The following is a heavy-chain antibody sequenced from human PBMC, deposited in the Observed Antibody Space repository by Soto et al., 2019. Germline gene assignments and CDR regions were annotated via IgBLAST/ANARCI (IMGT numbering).Heavy chain of an antibody. J-gene: IGHJ4*02. CDR1: GFTFSNSW. CDR3: SRSLGGGEDY. Sequence: GSLRLSCAASGFTFSNSWMHWVRQAPGKGLVWVSRINPDGGITNYADSVKGRFAISRDNAKNTVSLQMSSLRAEDTAVYYCSRSLGGGEDYWGQGNMVTVSS. V-gene: IGHV3-74*01. CDR2: INPDGGIT. D-gene: IGHD3-16*01.